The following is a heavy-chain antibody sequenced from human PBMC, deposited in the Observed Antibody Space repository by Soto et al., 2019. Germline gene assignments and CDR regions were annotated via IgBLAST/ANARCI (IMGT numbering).Heavy chain of an antibody. CDR3: AKDMAGDYMWGSAYYYYYGMDV. D-gene: IGHD4-17*01. CDR1: GFTFDDYA. CDR2: ISWDGGST. V-gene: IGHV3-43D*04. Sequence: GGSLRLSCAASGFTFDDYAMHWVRQAPGKGLEWVSLISWDGGSTHYADSVKGRFTISRDNSKNSLYLQMNSLRAEDTALYYCAKDMAGDYMWGSAYYYYYGMDVWGQGTTVTVSS. J-gene: IGHJ6*02.